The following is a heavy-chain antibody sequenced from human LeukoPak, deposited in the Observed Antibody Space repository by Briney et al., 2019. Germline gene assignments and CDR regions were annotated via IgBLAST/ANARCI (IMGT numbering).Heavy chain of an antibody. Sequence: SVKVSCKASGGTFSSYAISWVRQAPGQGLEWMGGIIPIFGTANYAQKFQGRVTITTDESTSTAYMELSSLRCEDMAVYYCARRYQPDYWGQGTLVTVSS. CDR3: ARRYQPDY. J-gene: IGHJ4*02. D-gene: IGHD2-2*01. CDR1: GGTFSSYA. V-gene: IGHV1-69*05. CDR2: IIPIFGTA.